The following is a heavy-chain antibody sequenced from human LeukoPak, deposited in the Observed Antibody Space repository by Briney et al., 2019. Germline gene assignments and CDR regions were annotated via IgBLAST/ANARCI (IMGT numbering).Heavy chain of an antibody. Sequence: GRSLRLSCAASGFTFSSYAMHWVRQAPGQGLEWVGIFNPSGDTTSYAQKFQGRVTMTRDTSTSTVYMELSSLRSEDTALYYCARGRTVTNDFDLWGRGTLVTVSS. J-gene: IGHJ2*01. V-gene: IGHV1-46*01. CDR2: FNPSGDTT. CDR3: ARGRTVTNDFDL. D-gene: IGHD4-17*01. CDR1: GFTFSSYA.